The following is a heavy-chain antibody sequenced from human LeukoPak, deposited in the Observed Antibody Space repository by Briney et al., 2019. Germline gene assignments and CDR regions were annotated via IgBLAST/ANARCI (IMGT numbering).Heavy chain of an antibody. Sequence: SEILSLTCAVYGGSFSGYYWSWIRQPPGKGLEWIGEINHSGSTNYNPSLKSRVTISVDTSKNQFSLKLSSVTAADTAVYYCARSEYSYGLLDYWGQGTLVTVSS. D-gene: IGHD5-18*01. CDR2: INHSGST. CDR1: GGSFSGYY. J-gene: IGHJ4*02. CDR3: ARSEYSYGLLDY. V-gene: IGHV4-34*01.